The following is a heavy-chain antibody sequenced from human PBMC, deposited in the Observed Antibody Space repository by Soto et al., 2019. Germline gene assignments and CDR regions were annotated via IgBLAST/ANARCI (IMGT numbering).Heavy chain of an antibody. D-gene: IGHD2-15*01. Sequence: QVQLVQSGAEVKKPGASVKVSCKASGYTFTSYGISWVRQAPGQGLEWTGRISGYNGNSNYAQNLQGRVTMTTDTSTSTAYMELRSLRSDDTAVYYCAREDIQDIVVVVVAPEGLGYWGQGTLVTVSS. CDR2: ISGYNGNS. V-gene: IGHV1-18*01. CDR1: GYTFTSYG. CDR3: AREDIQDIVVVVVAPEGLGY. J-gene: IGHJ4*02.